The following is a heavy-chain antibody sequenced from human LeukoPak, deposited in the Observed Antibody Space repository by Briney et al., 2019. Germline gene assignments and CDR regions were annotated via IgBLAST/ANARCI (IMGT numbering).Heavy chain of an antibody. Sequence: SETLSLTCTVSGGSISSGSYYWSWIRQPAGKGLEWIGRIYTSGSTNYNPSLKSRVTISVDTSKNQFSLKLSSVTAADTAVYYCARVGPDVDTAMVTSLSYYYYYMDVWGKGTTVTVSS. CDR3: ARVGPDVDTAMVTSLSYYYYYMDV. D-gene: IGHD5-18*01. J-gene: IGHJ6*03. CDR1: GGSISSGSYY. CDR2: IYTSGST. V-gene: IGHV4-61*02.